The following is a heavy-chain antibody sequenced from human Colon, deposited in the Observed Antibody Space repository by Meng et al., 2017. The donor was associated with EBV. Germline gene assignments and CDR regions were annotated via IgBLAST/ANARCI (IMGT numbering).Heavy chain of an antibody. J-gene: IGHJ4*02. D-gene: IGHD1-26*01. Sequence: VLLLGPGGGLVQPGGSLRLSCAASGFTFSKYAMSWVRQAPGKGLEWVSGISGNRGSTSYAGSVKGRFTISRDNSKNTLCLQMDSLRGEDTAVYYCAKTLYGGIDYWGQGTLVTVSS. V-gene: IGHV3-23*01. CDR3: AKTLYGGIDY. CDR2: ISGNRGST. CDR1: GFTFSKYA.